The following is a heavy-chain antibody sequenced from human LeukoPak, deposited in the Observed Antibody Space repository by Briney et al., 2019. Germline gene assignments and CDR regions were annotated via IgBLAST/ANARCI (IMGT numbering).Heavy chain of an antibody. J-gene: IGHJ4*02. D-gene: IGHD3-16*01. CDR3: ARHLGGGIYFDY. CDR1: GASINGHY. Sequence: SETLSLTCTVSGASINGHYWSWIRQPPGKGLEWIGFIYYSGTTNYNPSLKSRVTISVDTSKNQFSLNLSSVTAADTAVYYCARHLGGGIYFDYWGQGTLVTVSS. CDR2: IYYSGTT. V-gene: IGHV4-59*08.